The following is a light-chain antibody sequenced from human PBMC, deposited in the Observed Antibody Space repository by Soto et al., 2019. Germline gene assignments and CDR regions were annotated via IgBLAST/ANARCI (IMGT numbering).Light chain of an antibody. CDR2: EVN. J-gene: IGLJ3*02. V-gene: IGLV2-8*01. CDR3: TSYAGSKLWV. Sequence: QSALTQPPSASGSPGQSVTISCTGTSSDVGAYNYVSWYQQYPGKAPKLMIYEVNKRPSGVPDRFSGSKSGKTASPTVSGPQTEDEADYHCTSYAGSKLWVFGGGTKLTVL. CDR1: SSDVGAYNY.